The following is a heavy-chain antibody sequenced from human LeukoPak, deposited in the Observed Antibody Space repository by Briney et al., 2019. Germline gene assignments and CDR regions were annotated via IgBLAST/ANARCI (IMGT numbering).Heavy chain of an antibody. CDR1: GGSFSGYY. CDR3: ASLYSSSNY. J-gene: IGHJ4*02. CDR2: INHSGST. V-gene: IGHV4-34*01. D-gene: IGHD6-6*01. Sequence: PSETLSLTCAVYGGSFSGYYWSWIRQPPGKGLEWIGEINHSGSTNYNPSLKSRVTISVDTSKNQSSLKLSSVTAADTAVYYCASLYSSSNYWGQGTLVTVSS.